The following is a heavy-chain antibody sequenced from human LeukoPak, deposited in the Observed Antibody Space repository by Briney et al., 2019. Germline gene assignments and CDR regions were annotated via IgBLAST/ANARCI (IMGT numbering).Heavy chain of an antibody. CDR3: ARDLRLLPVERYYFDY. J-gene: IGHJ4*02. CDR1: GFTFSSFH. D-gene: IGHD3-22*01. V-gene: IGHV3-23*01. CDR2: ISGSGETT. Sequence: RPGGSLRLSCEASGFTFSSFHMSWVRQAPGKGLEWVSAISGSGETTYYADSVKGRFTISRDNSKNTLYLQMNSLRAEDTAVYYCARDLRLLPVERYYFDYWGQGTLVTVSS.